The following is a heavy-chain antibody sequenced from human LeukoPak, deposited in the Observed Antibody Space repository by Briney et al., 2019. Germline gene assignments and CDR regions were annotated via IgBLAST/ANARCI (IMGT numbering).Heavy chain of an antibody. Sequence: ASVKVSCKASGYTFTSYDINWVRQATGQGLEWMGWMNPNSGNTGYAQKFQGRVTMTRNTSISTAYMELSSLRSEDTAVYYCAAGSSSWYTNHPGTWGQGTLVTVSS. CDR1: GYTFTSYD. J-gene: IGHJ4*02. CDR2: MNPNSGNT. V-gene: IGHV1-8*01. D-gene: IGHD6-13*01. CDR3: AAGSSSWYTNHPGT.